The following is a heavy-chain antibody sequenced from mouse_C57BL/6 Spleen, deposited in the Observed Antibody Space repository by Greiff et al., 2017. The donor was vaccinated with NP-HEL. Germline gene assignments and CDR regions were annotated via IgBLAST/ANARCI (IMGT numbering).Heavy chain of an antibody. D-gene: IGHD2-4*01. CDR2: ISNGGGST. CDR1: GFTFSDYY. V-gene: IGHV5-12*01. Sequence: DVMLVESGGGLVQPGGSLKLSCAASGFTFSDYYMYWVRQTPEKRLEWVAYISNGGGSTYYPDTVKGRFTISRDNAKNTLYLQMSRLKSEDTAMYYCARPLYDYDNYAMDYWGQGTSVTVSS. J-gene: IGHJ4*01. CDR3: ARPLYDYDNYAMDY.